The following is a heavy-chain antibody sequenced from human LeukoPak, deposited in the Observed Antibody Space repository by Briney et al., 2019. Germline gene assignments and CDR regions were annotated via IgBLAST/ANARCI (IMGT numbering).Heavy chain of an antibody. CDR1: GGSISSGGYS. Sequence: SETLSLTCAVSGGSISSGGYSWSWIRQPPGKGLEWIGYIYHSGSTYYNPSLKSRVTISVDRSKNQFSLKLSSVTAADTAVYYCARVSMVRGIDYWGQGTPVTVSS. D-gene: IGHD3-10*01. V-gene: IGHV4-30-2*01. J-gene: IGHJ4*02. CDR2: IYHSGST. CDR3: ARVSMVRGIDY.